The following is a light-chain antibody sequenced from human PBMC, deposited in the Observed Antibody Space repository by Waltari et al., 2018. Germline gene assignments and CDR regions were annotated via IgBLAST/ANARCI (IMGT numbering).Light chain of an antibody. CDR3: SSYADSNIVV. J-gene: IGLJ2*01. CDR2: EVN. CDR1: SSYVGGYHY. V-gene: IGLV2-8*01. Sequence: QSALTQPPPASGSPGQSVTISCAGTSSYVGGYHYVSWYQQHPGKAPKLMISEVNKRPSGVPDRFSGSKSGNTASLTVSGLQAEDEADYYCSSYADSNIVVFGGGTKLTVL.